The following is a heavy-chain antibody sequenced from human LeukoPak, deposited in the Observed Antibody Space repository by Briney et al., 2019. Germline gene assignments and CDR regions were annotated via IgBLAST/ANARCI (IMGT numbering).Heavy chain of an antibody. Sequence: EGSLRLSCAASGFTFSDYYMSWIRQAPGKGLEWISFITSSSGYTYYADSVKGRFIISRDNAKNSLYLQMNSLRAEDTAVYFCARIEKWTNLVRYYFDNWGQGTLVTVSS. CDR1: GFTFSDYY. CDR2: ITSSSGYT. J-gene: IGHJ4*02. V-gene: IGHV3-11*03. D-gene: IGHD1-14*01. CDR3: ARIEKWTNLVRYYFDN.